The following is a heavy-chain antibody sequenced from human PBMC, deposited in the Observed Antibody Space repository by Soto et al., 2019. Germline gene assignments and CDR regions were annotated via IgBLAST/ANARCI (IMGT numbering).Heavy chain of an antibody. CDR2: ISTNGGST. V-gene: IGHV3-64D*06. J-gene: IGHJ4*02. CDR1: WFTFSNYA. D-gene: IGHD3-22*01. CDR3: VKGEYYYDSSGYYPFDY. Sequence: GGFLRLSCSAAWFTFSNYAMHWVRQAPGKGLEYVSSISTNGGSTHYADSVKGRFTISRDNSKNTQYLQMSSLRADDTAVYCCVKGEYYYDSSGYYPFDYWGQGT.